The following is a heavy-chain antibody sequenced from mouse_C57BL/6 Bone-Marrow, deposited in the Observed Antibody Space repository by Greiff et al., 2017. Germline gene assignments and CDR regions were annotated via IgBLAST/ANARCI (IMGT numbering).Heavy chain of an antibody. D-gene: IGHD1-1*01. J-gene: IGHJ2*01. CDR3: ARNSITTVVAFDY. CDR1: GYTFTSYW. V-gene: IGHV1-52*01. CDR2: IDPSDSET. Sequence: VQGVESGAELVRPGSSVKLSCKASGYTFTSYWMHWVKQRPIQGLEWIGNIDPSDSETHYNQKFKDKATLTVDKSSSTAYMQLSSLTSEDSAVYYCARNSITTVVAFDYWGQGTTLTVSS.